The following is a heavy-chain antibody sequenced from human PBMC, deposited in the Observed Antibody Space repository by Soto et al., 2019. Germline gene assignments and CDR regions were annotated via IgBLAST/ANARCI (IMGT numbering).Heavy chain of an antibody. Sequence: GGSLRLSCAASGFTFSSYGMHWVRQAPGKGLEWVAVISYDGSNKYYADSVKGRFTISRDNSKNTLYLQMNSLRAEDTAVYYCAKGMLRYFDWLSPDGMDVWGQGTTVTVSS. J-gene: IGHJ6*02. CDR3: AKGMLRYFDWLSPDGMDV. V-gene: IGHV3-30*18. D-gene: IGHD3-9*01. CDR1: GFTFSSYG. CDR2: ISYDGSNK.